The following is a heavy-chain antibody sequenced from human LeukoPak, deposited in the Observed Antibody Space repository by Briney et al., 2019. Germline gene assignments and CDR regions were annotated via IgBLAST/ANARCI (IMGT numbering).Heavy chain of an antibody. CDR3: AKEPGLGAAAINYFDY. V-gene: IGHV3-30*02. D-gene: IGHD2-2*01. CDR1: GFTFSSYG. Sequence: GGSLRLSCAASGFTFSSYGMHWVRQAPGKGLEWVAFIRYDGSNKYYADSVKGRFTISRDNSKNTLYLQMNSLRAEDTAVYYCAKEPGLGAAAINYFDYWGQGTLVTVSS. J-gene: IGHJ4*02. CDR2: IRYDGSNK.